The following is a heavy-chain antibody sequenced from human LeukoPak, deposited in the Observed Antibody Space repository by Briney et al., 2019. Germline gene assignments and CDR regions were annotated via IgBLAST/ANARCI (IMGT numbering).Heavy chain of an antibody. CDR2: ISASGGST. V-gene: IGHV3-23*01. CDR3: AKGSYYDNSGRAYFDY. Sequence: TGGSLRLSCAASGFTFSSYAMNWVRQAPGKGLEWVSVISASGGSTDYADSVKGRFTISRDNSKNTLYLQMNSLRAEDTAVYYCAKGSYYDNSGRAYFDYWGQGTLVTVSS. CDR1: GFTFSSYA. J-gene: IGHJ4*02. D-gene: IGHD3-22*01.